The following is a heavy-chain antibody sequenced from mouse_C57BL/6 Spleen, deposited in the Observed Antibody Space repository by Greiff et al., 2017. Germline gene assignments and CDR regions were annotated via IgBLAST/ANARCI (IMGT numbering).Heavy chain of an antibody. D-gene: IGHD2-5*01. CDR3: TRGSNYEWFAY. Sequence: QVQLQQSGAELVRPGASVTLSCKASGYTFTDYEMHWVKQTPVHGLEWIGAIDPETGGTAYTQKFKGKAILTADKSSSPAYMELRSLTSEDSAVYYCTRGSNYEWFAYWGQGTLVTVS. V-gene: IGHV1-15*01. CDR2: IDPETGGT. CDR1: GYTFTDYE. J-gene: IGHJ3*01.